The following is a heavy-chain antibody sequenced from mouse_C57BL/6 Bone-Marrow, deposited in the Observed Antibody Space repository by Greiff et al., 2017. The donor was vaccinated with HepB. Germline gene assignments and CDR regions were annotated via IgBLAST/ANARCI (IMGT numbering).Heavy chain of an antibody. CDR3: ARGTRGNSWFAY. CDR2: ISDGGSYT. CDR1: GFTFSSYA. V-gene: IGHV5-4*03. D-gene: IGHD2-1*01. Sequence: EVMLVESGGGLVKPGGSLKLSCAASGFTFSSYAMSWVRQTPEKRLEWVATISDGGSYTYYPDNVKGRFTISRDNAKNNLYLQMSHLKSEDTAMYYCARGTRGNSWFAYWGQVTLVTVSA. J-gene: IGHJ3*01.